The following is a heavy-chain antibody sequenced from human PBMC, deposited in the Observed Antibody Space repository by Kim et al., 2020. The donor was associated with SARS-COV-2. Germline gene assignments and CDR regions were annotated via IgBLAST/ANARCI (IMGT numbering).Heavy chain of an antibody. CDR3: ARESMPGIGGMDV. CDR2: IYYSGST. CDR1: GGSISSYY. J-gene: IGHJ6*02. D-gene: IGHD1-26*01. Sequence: SETLSLTCTVSGGSISSYYWSWIRQPPGKGLEWIGYIYYSGSTNYNPSLKSRVTISVDTSKNQFSLKLSSVTAADTAVYYCARESMPGIGGMDVWGQGTT. V-gene: IGHV4-59*13.